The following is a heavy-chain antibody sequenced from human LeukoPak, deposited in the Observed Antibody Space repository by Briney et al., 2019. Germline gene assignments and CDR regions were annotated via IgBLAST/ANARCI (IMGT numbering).Heavy chain of an antibody. V-gene: IGHV3-23*01. J-gene: IGHJ4*02. Sequence: GGSLRLSCAASGFTFSSYAMSWVRQAPGKGLEWVSAISGSGGSTYYADSVKGRFTISRDNSKNTLYLQMNSLRAEDTAVYYCAKDHVLAYCGGDCYSGVSYWGQGTLVTVSS. CDR2: ISGSGGST. CDR1: GFTFSSYA. D-gene: IGHD2-21*02. CDR3: AKDHVLAYCGGDCYSGVSY.